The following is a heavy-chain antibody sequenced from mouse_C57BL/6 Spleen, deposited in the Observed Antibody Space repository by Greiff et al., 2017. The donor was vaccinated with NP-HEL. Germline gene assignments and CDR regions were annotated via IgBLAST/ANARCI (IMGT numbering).Heavy chain of an antibody. D-gene: IGHD1-1*01. V-gene: IGHV2-2*01. CDR2: IWSGGST. Sequence: QVQLQQSGPGLVQPSQSLSITCTVSGFSLTSYGVHWVRQSPGKGLEWLGVIWSGGSTDYNAAFISRLSISKDNSKSQVFFKMNSLQADDTAIYYCARGDYYGSDVWGTGTTVTVSS. J-gene: IGHJ1*03. CDR3: ARGDYYGSDV. CDR1: GFSLTSYG.